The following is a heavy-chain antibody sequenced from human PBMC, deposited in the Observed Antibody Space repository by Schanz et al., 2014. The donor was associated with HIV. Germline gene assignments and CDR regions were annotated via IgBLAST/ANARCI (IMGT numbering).Heavy chain of an antibody. V-gene: IGHV3-33*01. CDR3: TRSFNRGSRAFDAFDI. CDR2: TWYDGSNK. J-gene: IGHJ3*02. D-gene: IGHD3-10*01. CDR1: GFTFRSYG. Sequence: QVQLVESGGGVVQPGRSLRLSCAASGFTFRSYGMHWVRQAPGKGLEWVAVTWYDGSNKYYADSVKGRFTISRDNSKNTLFLQMNSLRVEDTAVYYCTRSFNRGSRAFDAFDIWGQGTMVTVSS.